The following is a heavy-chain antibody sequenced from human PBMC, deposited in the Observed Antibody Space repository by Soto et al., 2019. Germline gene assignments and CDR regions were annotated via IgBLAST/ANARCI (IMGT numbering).Heavy chain of an antibody. CDR3: ATPTGEDVDIVMVNLVDRLLEF. CDR1: GGTFSTYA. D-gene: IGHD5-18*01. Sequence: QVQLVQSGAEVRKPGSSVKVSCKASGGTFSTYALTWVRQAPGRGLEWMGNIIPLLGTPEYAQRFQGRVTITADESTRTGYMELSSLTFEDTAMYYCATPTGEDVDIVMVNLVDRLLEFWCQGTLLTVSS. J-gene: IGHJ4*02. V-gene: IGHV1-69*18. CDR2: IIPLLGTP.